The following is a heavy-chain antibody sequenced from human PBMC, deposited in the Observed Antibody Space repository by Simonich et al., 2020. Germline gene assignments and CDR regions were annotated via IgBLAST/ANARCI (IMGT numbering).Heavy chain of an antibody. D-gene: IGHD5-12*01. CDR1: GYTFTGYY. CDR3: ASSKLATIDY. CDR2: INPNSCGT. J-gene: IGHJ4*02. V-gene: IGHV1-2*02. Sequence: QVQLVQSGAEVKKPGASVKVSCKASGYTFTGYYMHWVRQAPGQGLEWMGWINPNSCGTNYAQKFQGRVTMPRDTSISPAYMELSRLRSDDTAVYYCASSKLATIDYWGQGTLVTVSS.